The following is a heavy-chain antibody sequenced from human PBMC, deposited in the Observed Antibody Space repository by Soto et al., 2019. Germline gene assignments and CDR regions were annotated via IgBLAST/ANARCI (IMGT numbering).Heavy chain of an antibody. D-gene: IGHD2-8*01. V-gene: IGHV3-74*01. CDR3: ARGPRGLYGNDY. Sequence: GGYLRLSCAASGFTFRSGWKHWGRQAAGKGLVWVSRINMDGSSTNYADSVKGRFTISRDNAKNTLYLQMNSLRADDTAVYYCARGPRGLYGNDYWGQGALVTV. J-gene: IGHJ4*02. CDR2: INMDGSST. CDR1: GFTFRSGW.